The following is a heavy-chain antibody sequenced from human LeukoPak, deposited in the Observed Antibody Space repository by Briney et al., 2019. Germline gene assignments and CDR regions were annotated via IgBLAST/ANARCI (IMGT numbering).Heavy chain of an antibody. J-gene: IGHJ3*02. CDR1: GGSISSYY. V-gene: IGHV4-59*01. CDR2: IYYSGRT. Sequence: PSETLSLTCSVSGGSISSYYWSWIRQPPGKGLEWIGYIYYSGRTSYNPSLKSRVTISVDTSKNQFSLRLSSVTAADTAVYYCAKDQTFDIWGQGTMVTVSS. CDR3: AKDQTFDI.